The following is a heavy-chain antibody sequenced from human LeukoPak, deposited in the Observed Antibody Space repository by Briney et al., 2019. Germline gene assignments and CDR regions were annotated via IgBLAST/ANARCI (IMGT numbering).Heavy chain of an antibody. CDR3: ARGRDGYNSDY. CDR1: GYTFTSYG. CDR2: ISTYNGDT. J-gene: IGHJ4*02. D-gene: IGHD5-24*01. V-gene: IGHV1-18*01. Sequence: ASVKVSCKASGYTFTSYGFSWVRQAPGQGLEWMGWISTYNGDTNYAQKFQGRVTMTRNTSISTAYMELSSLRSEDTAVYYCARGRDGYNSDYWGQGTLVTVSS.